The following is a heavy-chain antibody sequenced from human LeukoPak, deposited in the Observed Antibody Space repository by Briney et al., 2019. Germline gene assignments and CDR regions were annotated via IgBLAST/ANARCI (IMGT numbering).Heavy chain of an antibody. CDR2: IYYSGST. CDR1: GGSISSYY. D-gene: IGHD5-12*01. CDR3: GRDRTSGYDTIFDY. V-gene: IGHV4-59*01. Sequence: SETLSLTCTVSGGSISSYYWSWIRQPPGKGLEWIGYIYYSGSTNYNPSLKSRVTISVDTSRNQFSLKLSSVTAADTAVYYCGRDRTSGYDTIFDYWGQGTLVTVSS. J-gene: IGHJ4*02.